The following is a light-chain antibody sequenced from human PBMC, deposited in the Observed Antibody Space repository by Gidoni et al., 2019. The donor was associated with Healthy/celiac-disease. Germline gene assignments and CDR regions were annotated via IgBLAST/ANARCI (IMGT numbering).Light chain of an antibody. Sequence: IVLTQSPGTLSLSPGERATLSCRASQSVSSSYLAWHQQKPGQAPRLLIYGASSRATGIPDRFSGSGSGTDFTLTISRLEPEDFAVYYCQQYGSSPPITFXQXTRLEIK. V-gene: IGKV3-20*01. CDR1: QSVSSSY. CDR2: GAS. CDR3: QQYGSSPPIT. J-gene: IGKJ5*01.